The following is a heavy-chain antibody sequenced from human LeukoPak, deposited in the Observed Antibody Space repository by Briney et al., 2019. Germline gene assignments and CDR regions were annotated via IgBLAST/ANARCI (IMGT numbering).Heavy chain of an antibody. V-gene: IGHV3-23*01. CDR1: GFTFSSYA. CDR2: ISGSGGST. CDR3: ARVSGSASYQLLYYYYGMDV. D-gene: IGHD2-2*01. J-gene: IGHJ6*02. Sequence: GGSLRLSCAAPGFTFSSYAMSWVRQAPGKGLEWVSAISGSGGSTYYADSVKGRFTISRDNSKNTLYLQMNSLRAEDTAVYYCARVSGSASYQLLYYYYGMDVWGQGTTVTVSS.